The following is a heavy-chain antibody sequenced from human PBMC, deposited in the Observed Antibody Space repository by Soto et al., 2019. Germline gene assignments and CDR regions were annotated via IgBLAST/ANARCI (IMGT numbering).Heavy chain of an antibody. CDR3: ARGMTYCSSTSCSIYYYGMDV. V-gene: IGHV4-59*01. CDR1: GGSICSYY. CDR2: IYYSGST. D-gene: IGHD2-2*01. J-gene: IGHJ6*02. Sequence: SETPSITCTVSGGSICSYYWSWVRQHPGKGLEWIGYIYYSGSTNYNPSLKSRVTISVDTSKNQFSLKLSSVTAADTAVYYCARGMTYCSSTSCSIYYYGMDVWGQGTTVTVSS.